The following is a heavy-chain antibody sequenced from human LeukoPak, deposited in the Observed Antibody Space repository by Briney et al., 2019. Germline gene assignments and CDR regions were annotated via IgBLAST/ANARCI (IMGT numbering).Heavy chain of an antibody. D-gene: IGHD2-15*01. CDR3: ARGGDIVVVVAATSSYYYGMDV. CDR1: GGTFSSYA. CDR2: ISAYNGNT. J-gene: IGHJ6*04. Sequence: ASVKVSCKASGGTFSSYAISWVRQAPGQGLEWMGWISAYNGNTNYAQKLQGRVTMTTDTSTSTAYMELRSLRSDDTAVYYCARGGDIVVVVAATSSYYYGMDVWGKGTTVTVSS. V-gene: IGHV1-18*01.